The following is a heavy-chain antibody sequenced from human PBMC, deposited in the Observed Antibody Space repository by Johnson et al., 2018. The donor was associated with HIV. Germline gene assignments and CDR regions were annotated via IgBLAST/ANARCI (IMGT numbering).Heavy chain of an antibody. D-gene: IGHD3-10*01. CDR3: ASVLLWFGADDAFDI. CDR2: IYSGGST. CDR1: GFTVSSNY. J-gene: IGHJ3*02. Sequence: EVQLVESGGGLVKPGGSLRLSCAASGFTVSSNYMSWVRQAPGKGLEWVSVIYSGGSTYYADSVKGRFTISRDNAKNSLYLQMNSLIAEDTAVYYCASVLLWFGADDAFDIWGQGTMVTVSS. V-gene: IGHV3-66*01.